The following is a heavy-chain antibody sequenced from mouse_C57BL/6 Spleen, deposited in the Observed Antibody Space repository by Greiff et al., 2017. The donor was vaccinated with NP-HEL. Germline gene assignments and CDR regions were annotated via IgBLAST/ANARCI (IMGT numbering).Heavy chain of an antibody. J-gene: IGHJ2*01. D-gene: IGHD3-2*02. CDR1: GYTFTSYW. Sequence: QVQLQQPGAELVKPGASVKMSCKASGYTFTSYWITWVKQRPGQGLEWIGDIYPGSGSTNYNEKFKSKATLTVDTSSSTAYMQLSSLTSEDSAVYYCAREVQRRLHLDYWGQGTTLTVSS. CDR3: AREVQRRLHLDY. CDR2: IYPGSGST. V-gene: IGHV1-55*01.